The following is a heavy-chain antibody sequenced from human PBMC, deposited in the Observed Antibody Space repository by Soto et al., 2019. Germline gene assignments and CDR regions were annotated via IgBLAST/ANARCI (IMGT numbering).Heavy chain of an antibody. CDR2: MSGSSSTT. CDR3: AKNQERELPRVIDF. J-gene: IGHJ6*02. V-gene: IGHV3-23*01. D-gene: IGHD1-7*01. Sequence: EVRLLESGGGLVKPGGSLRLSCATSGLTFSNYAMSWVRQAPGGGLEWVSSMSGSSSTTYYADSVKGRFTISRDRSKNTLYLQMSSLRAEDTALYYCAKNQERELPRVIDFWGQGTTVIVSS. CDR1: GLTFSNYA.